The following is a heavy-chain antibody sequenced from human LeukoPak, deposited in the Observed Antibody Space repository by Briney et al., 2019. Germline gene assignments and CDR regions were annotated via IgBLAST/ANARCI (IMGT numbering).Heavy chain of an antibody. CDR1: GFTFSNYA. CDR3: AKDAEDRGGGYYFDY. V-gene: IGHV3-23*01. J-gene: IGHJ4*02. D-gene: IGHD3-16*01. Sequence: GGSLRLSCAASGFTFSNYAMSWVRQAPGKGLEWVSFISGSGGSTYYADSVKGRFTISRDNSKSTLYLHMNSLRVEDTAVYYCAKDAEDRGGGYYFDYWGQGTLVTVSS. CDR2: ISGSGGST.